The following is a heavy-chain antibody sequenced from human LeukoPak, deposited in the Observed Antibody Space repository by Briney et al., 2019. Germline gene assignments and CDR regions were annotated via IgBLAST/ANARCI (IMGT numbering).Heavy chain of an antibody. CDR3: ANSRVSSSWYDY. CDR2: ISGSGGST. Sequence: PGGSLRLSCAASGFTFSSYAMSWVRQAPGKGLEWVSAISGSGGSTYYADSVKGRFTISRDNSKNTLYLQMNSLRAEDTAVYYCANSRVSSSWYDYWGQGTLVTVSS. D-gene: IGHD6-13*01. CDR1: GFTFSSYA. V-gene: IGHV3-23*01. J-gene: IGHJ4*02.